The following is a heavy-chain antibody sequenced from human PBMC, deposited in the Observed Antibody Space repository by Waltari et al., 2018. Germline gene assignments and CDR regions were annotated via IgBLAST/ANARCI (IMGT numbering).Heavy chain of an antibody. Sequence: QLTLKDSGPTLVNPTQPLTLTCTFSGFSLSPSGVGVGWILPPPGKALEWLALIYWNEDKRYSPALKSMLTITKDTSKNQVVLTMTNMDPVDTATYYCAHSFVVTPASYFDYWGQGTLVTVSS. V-gene: IGHV2-5*01. CDR3: AHSFVVTPASYFDY. J-gene: IGHJ4*02. CDR1: GFSLSPSGVG. CDR2: IYWNEDK. D-gene: IGHD2-15*01.